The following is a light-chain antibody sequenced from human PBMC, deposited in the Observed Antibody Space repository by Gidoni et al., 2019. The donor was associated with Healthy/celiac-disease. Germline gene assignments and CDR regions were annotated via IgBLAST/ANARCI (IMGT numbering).Light chain of an antibody. Sequence: QSALTQPATVSGSPGQAITSSCTGTSSAVGSYNLVSWYQQHPGKAPKLMIYEGSKRPSGFSNRFSGSQSGNTASLTISGLQAEDEADYYCCSYAGSIPGVFGGGTKLTVL. CDR3: CSYAGSIPGV. CDR1: SSAVGSYNL. CDR2: EGS. V-gene: IGLV2-23*01. J-gene: IGLJ2*01.